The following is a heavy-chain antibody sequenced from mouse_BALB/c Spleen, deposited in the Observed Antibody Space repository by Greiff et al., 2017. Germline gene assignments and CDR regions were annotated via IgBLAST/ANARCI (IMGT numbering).Heavy chain of an antibody. Sequence: EVMLVESGGGLVKPGGSLKLSCAASGFTFSSYTMSWVRQTPEKRLEWVATISSGGSYTYYPDSVKGRFTISRDNAKNTLYLQMSSLKSEDTAMYYCTREDDSFAYWGQGTLVTVSA. CDR3: TREDDSFAY. CDR2: ISSGGSYT. D-gene: IGHD2-4*01. J-gene: IGHJ3*01. CDR1: GFTFSSYT. V-gene: IGHV5-6-4*01.